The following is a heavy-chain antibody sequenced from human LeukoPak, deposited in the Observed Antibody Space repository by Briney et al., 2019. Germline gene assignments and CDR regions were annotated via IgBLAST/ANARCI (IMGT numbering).Heavy chain of an antibody. J-gene: IGHJ4*02. CDR2: IKSKTDGGTT. Sequence: GGSLRLSCAASAFTFCNAWMSWVRQAPGKGREWVGRIKSKTDGGTTDYAAPVTGRLTISRHASRNTLYLQMNSLKTEDTAVYYCTTDNGYPGYSSGWYWDVFDYWGQGTLVTASS. CDR1: AFTFCNAW. CDR3: TTDNGYPGYSSGWYWDVFDY. V-gene: IGHV3-15*01. D-gene: IGHD6-19*01.